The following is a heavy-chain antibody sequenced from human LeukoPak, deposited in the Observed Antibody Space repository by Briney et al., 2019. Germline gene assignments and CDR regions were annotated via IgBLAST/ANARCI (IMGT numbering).Heavy chain of an antibody. CDR2: IYYSGST. V-gene: IGHV4-31*03. D-gene: IGHD3-10*01. CDR1: GGSISSGGYY. J-gene: IGHJ4*02. CDR3: ARHGYYYGSVDY. Sequence: SETLSLTCTVSGGSISSGGYYWSWIRQHPGKGLEWIGYIYYSGSTYYNPSLKSRVTISVDTSKNQFSLKLSSVTAADTAVYYCARHGYYYGSVDYWGQGTLVTVSS.